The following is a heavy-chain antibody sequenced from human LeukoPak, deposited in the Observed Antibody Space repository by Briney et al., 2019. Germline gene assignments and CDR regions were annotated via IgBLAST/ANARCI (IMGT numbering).Heavy chain of an antibody. V-gene: IGHV1-69*04. CDR1: GGTFSSYA. CDR3: ARDYCSVGSCYWGSAFDI. D-gene: IGHD2-15*01. Sequence: ASVKVSCKASGGTFSSYAISWVRQAPGQGLEWMGRIIPILGIANYAQKFQGRVTITADKSTSTAYMELSSLRSEDTAVYYCARDYCSVGSCYWGSAFDIWGQGTMVTVSS. CDR2: IIPILGIA. J-gene: IGHJ3*02.